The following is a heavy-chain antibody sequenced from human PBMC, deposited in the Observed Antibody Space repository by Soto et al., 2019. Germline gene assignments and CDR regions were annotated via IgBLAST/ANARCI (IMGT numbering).Heavy chain of an antibody. CDR2: ISSSSSYI. J-gene: IGHJ4*02. CDR3: ARGMGGSGWYGTGGSDY. D-gene: IGHD6-19*01. CDR1: GFTFSSYS. Sequence: PGGSLRLSCAASGFTFSSYSMNWVRQAPRKGLEWVSSISSSSSYIYYADSVKGRFTISRDNAKNSLYLQMNSLRAEDTAVYYCARGMGGSGWYGTGGSDYWGQGTLVTVSS. V-gene: IGHV3-21*01.